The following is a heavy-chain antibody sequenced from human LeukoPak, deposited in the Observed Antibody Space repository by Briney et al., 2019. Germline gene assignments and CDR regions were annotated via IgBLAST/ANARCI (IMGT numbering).Heavy chain of an antibody. Sequence: SETLSLTCSVSGGSINVYYWNWIRQSPGRGLEWIGSISYSGSTNYNPSLKSRVTISMDTSKNRFSLKVSSVIAADTAMYYCARGGSRSYTSSTLDYWGQGTLVTVSS. J-gene: IGHJ4*02. CDR1: GGSINVYY. D-gene: IGHD6-6*01. CDR2: ISYSGST. CDR3: ARGGSRSYTSSTLDY. V-gene: IGHV4-59*01.